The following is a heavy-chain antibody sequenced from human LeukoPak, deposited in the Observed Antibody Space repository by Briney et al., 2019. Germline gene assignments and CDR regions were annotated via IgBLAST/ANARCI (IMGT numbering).Heavy chain of an antibody. D-gene: IGHD3-9*01. CDR3: AKESWFNDILPGWNY. Sequence: PGGSLRLSCAASGFTFSSYGMSWVRQAPGKGLEWVSAISGSGGSTYYADSVKGRFTISRDNSKNTLYLQMNSLRAEDTAVYYCAKESWFNDILPGWNYWGQGTLVTVSS. J-gene: IGHJ4*02. V-gene: IGHV3-23*01. CDR1: GFTFSSYG. CDR2: ISGSGGST.